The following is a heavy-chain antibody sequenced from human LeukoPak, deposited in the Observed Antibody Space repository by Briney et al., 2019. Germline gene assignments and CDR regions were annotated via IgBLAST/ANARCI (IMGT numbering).Heavy chain of an antibody. V-gene: IGHV4-39*01. CDR1: GGSISGSSYY. Sequence: SETLSLTCTVSGGSISGSSYYWGWIRQPPGKGLEWIGSIYYSGSTYYNPSLKSRVTISVDTSKNQFSLKLSSVTAADTAVYYCARQDIAGAGGDYWGQGTLVTVSS. CDR3: ARQDIAGAGGDY. D-gene: IGHD6-19*01. J-gene: IGHJ4*02. CDR2: IYYSGST.